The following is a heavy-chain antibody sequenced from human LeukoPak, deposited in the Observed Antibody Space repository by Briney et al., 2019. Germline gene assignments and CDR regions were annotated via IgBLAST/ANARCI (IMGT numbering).Heavy chain of an antibody. J-gene: IGHJ3*02. CDR1: GGTFSSYG. D-gene: IGHD5-24*01. V-gene: IGHV1-69*01. CDR3: ARGRWLHPLPRFDAFDI. CDR2: IIPIFGTA. Sequence: SVTVSCTASGGTFSSYGISWVRQAPGQGLGWVGGIIPIFGTANYAQKFQGRVTITADESTSTAYMELSSLRSEDTAVYYWARGRWLHPLPRFDAFDIWGQGTMVTVSS.